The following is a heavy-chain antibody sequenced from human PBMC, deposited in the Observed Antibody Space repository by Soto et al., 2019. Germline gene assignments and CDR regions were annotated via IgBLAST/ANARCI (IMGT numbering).Heavy chain of an antibody. Sequence: KESGPTLVKPTQTLTLTCSFSGFSLSTTGVGVGWNRQSPGKALEWLAIIYWDNDKRYSPSLKSRVTITKDTSKNQVVLTVTNMDPVDTGTYYCARSLWFGELHWGQGALVTVSS. CDR3: ARSLWFGELH. J-gene: IGHJ4*02. D-gene: IGHD3-10*01. V-gene: IGHV2-5*02. CDR1: GFSLSTTGVG. CDR2: IYWDNDK.